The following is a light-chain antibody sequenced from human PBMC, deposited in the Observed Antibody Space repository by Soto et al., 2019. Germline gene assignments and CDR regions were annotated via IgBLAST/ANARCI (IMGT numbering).Light chain of an antibody. V-gene: IGKV3D-15*01. J-gene: IGKJ1*01. CDR2: GAS. CDR3: QQYDRWWT. Sequence: EIVLTQSPATLSFSPGERATLSCRASQSVSSNLGWYQQKPGQAPRLVIYGASTRASGVPARFSGSGSGKEFTLTISSVQSEDFAVYYCQQYDRWWTFGQGTKVDIK. CDR1: QSVSSN.